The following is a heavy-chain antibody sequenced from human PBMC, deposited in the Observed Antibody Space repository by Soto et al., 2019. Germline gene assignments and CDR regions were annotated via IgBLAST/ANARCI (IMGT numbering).Heavy chain of an antibody. D-gene: IGHD2-21*02. Sequence: SETLSLTCTVSGGSISSYYWSWIRQPPGKGLEWIGYIYYSGSTNYNPSLKSRVTISVDTSKNQFSLKLSSVTAADTAVYYCARVNCGGDCPYYFDYWGQGTLVTVSS. CDR2: IYYSGST. J-gene: IGHJ4*02. V-gene: IGHV4-59*01. CDR3: ARVNCGGDCPYYFDY. CDR1: GGSISSYY.